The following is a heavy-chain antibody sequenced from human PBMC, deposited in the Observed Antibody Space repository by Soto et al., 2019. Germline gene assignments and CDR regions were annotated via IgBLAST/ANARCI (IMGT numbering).Heavy chain of an antibody. V-gene: IGHV2-26*01. CDR3: ARTRGYTYFNYYYGMDV. Sequence: QVTLKESGPVLVKPTETLTLTCTVSGFSLSNARMGVSWIRQPPGKALERLAHIFSNDEKSYSTSLKSSIPITKDHSKSQVVLTMTNMDPVDTATYYCARTRGYTYFNYYYGMDVWGQGTTVTVSS. CDR2: IFSNDEK. CDR1: GFSLSNARMG. D-gene: IGHD5-18*01. J-gene: IGHJ6*02.